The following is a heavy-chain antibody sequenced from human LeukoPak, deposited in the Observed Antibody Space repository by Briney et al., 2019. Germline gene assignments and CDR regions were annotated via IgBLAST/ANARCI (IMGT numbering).Heavy chain of an antibody. V-gene: IGHV3-13*05. CDR3: ATDHGFHYGAYFDY. D-gene: IGHD4-17*01. CDR2: IGTAGDP. Sequence: GGSLRLSCAASGFTFSSYDMHWVRQATGKGLEWVSAIGTAGDPYYPDSVKGRFTISRDNSKNTLYLQMNSLRPEDTAVYYCATDHGFHYGAYFDYWGQGTLVTVSS. CDR1: GFTFSSYD. J-gene: IGHJ4*02.